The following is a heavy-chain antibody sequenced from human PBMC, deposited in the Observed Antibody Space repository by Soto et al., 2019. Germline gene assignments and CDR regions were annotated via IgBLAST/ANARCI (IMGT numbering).Heavy chain of an antibody. D-gene: IGHD4-17*01. J-gene: IGHJ4*02. CDR1: DGSVIDKTYY. CDR2: VYYSGTT. CDR3: ARTTAVPNTLRSRYFFDY. Sequence: PSETLSHTCSVSDGSVIDKTYYWSWIRQPPGKLLEWIGYVYYSGTTNYNPSLKSRVTISVDLSKNRFSLRLSSVTTADTALYYCARTTAVPNTLRSRYFFDYWGQGTLVTVSS. V-gene: IGHV4-61*01.